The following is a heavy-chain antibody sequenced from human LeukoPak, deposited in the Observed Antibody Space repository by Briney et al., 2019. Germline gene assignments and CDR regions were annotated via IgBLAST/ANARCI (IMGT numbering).Heavy chain of an antibody. Sequence: SETLSLTCAVYGGSFSGYYWSWIRQPPGKGLEWIGEINHSGSTNYNPSLKSRVTISVDTSKNQFSLKLSSVTAADTAVYYCARGSRITMVRGLDGMDVWGQGTTVTVPS. D-gene: IGHD3-10*01. J-gene: IGHJ6*02. V-gene: IGHV4-34*01. CDR3: ARGSRITMVRGLDGMDV. CDR2: INHSGST. CDR1: GGSFSGYY.